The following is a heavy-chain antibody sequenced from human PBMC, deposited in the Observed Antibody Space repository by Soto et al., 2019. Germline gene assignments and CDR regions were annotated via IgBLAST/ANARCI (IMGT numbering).Heavy chain of an antibody. J-gene: IGHJ4*02. CDR3: ARAVAGGCFDY. CDR2: ISSSGSTI. Sequence: LRLSCAASGFTFSSYEMNWVRQAPGKGLEWVSYISSSGSTIYYADSVKGRFTISRDNAKNSLYLQMNSLRAEDTAVYYCARAVAGGCFDYWGQGTLVTVSS. CDR1: GFTFSSYE. D-gene: IGHD5-12*01. V-gene: IGHV3-48*03.